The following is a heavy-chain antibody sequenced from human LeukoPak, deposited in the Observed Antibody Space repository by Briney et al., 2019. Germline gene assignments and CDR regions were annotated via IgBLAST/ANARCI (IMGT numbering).Heavy chain of an antibody. Sequence: SETLSLTCTVSGGSISSRGYYWSWIRQHPGKGLEWIGYIYYSGSTYYNPSLKSRVTISVDTSKNQFSLRLSSVTAADTAVYYCARAAAAGTPADYWGQGTLVTVSS. CDR3: ARAAAAGTPADY. D-gene: IGHD6-13*01. J-gene: IGHJ4*02. CDR2: IYYSGST. V-gene: IGHV4-31*03. CDR1: GGSISSRGYY.